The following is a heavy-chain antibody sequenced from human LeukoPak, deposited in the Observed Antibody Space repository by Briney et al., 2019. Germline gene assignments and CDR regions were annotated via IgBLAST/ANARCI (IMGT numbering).Heavy chain of an antibody. J-gene: IGHJ6*03. Sequence: PGGSLRLSCAASGFTFSTYAMSWVRQAPGKGLEWVSDISGSGDSTHYADSVKGRFTISRDNSKNTLYLQMNSLRAEDTAVYYCARDGIAARPSYYYYYMDVWGKGTTVTVSS. CDR3: ARDGIAARPSYYYYYMDV. V-gene: IGHV3-23*01. CDR2: ISGSGDST. CDR1: GFTFSTYA. D-gene: IGHD6-6*01.